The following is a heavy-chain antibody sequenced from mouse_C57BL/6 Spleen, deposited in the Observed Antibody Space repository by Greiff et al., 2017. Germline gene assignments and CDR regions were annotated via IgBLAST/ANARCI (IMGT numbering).Heavy chain of an antibody. J-gene: IGHJ4*01. CDR2: IYPGSGNT. CDR1: GYTFTDYY. CDR3: ARSPLDGYYAMDY. V-gene: IGHV1-76*01. Sequence: VQLQQSGAELVRPGASVKLSCKASGYTFTDYYINWVKQRPGQGLEWIARIYPGSGNTYYNEKFKGKATLTAEKSSSTAYMQLSSLTSEDSAVYFCARSPLDGYYAMDYWGQGTSVTVSS. D-gene: IGHD2-3*01.